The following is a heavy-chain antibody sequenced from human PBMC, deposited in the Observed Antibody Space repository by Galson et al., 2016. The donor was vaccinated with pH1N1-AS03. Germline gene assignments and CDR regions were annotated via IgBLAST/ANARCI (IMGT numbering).Heavy chain of an antibody. CDR1: GFHLNDYA. Sequence: SLRLSCAVSGFHLNDYAMHWVRQAPGKGLEWMAAVSNDGNNKWYADSVKGRFTISRDNSKNTLYLQMNSVRAEDTAVYYCARDALLSLPGGIDYWGQGTLVTVSS. V-gene: IGHV3-30*04. CDR2: VSNDGNNK. J-gene: IGHJ4*02. CDR3: ARDALLSLPGGIDY. D-gene: IGHD2/OR15-2a*01.